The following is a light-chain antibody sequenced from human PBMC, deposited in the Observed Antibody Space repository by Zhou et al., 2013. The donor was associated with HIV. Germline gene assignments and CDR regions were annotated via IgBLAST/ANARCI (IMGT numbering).Light chain of an antibody. CDR1: QSISSR. Sequence: DIQMTQSPSTLSASVGDRVTITCRASQSISSRLAWYQQKPGKAPKLLIYKASTLESGVPSRFSGSGSGTEFTLTISSLQPDDAATYYCQKYNTGPRTFGQGTRVE. V-gene: IGKV1-5*03. J-gene: IGKJ1*01. CDR3: QKYNTGPRT. CDR2: KAS.